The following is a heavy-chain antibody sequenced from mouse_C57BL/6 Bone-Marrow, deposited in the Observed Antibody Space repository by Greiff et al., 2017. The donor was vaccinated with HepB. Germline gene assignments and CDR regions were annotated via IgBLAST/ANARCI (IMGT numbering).Heavy chain of an antibody. CDR2: INPSNGGT. V-gene: IGHV1-53*01. J-gene: IGHJ1*03. D-gene: IGHD1-1*01. CDR1: GYTFTSYC. CDR3: ARPYGSNSSYWYFDG. Sequence: VQLQQPGTELVKPGASVKLSCKASGYTFTSYCMHWVKQRPGQGLEWIGNINPSNGGTNYNEKFKSKATLTVDKSSSTAYLQLSSLTSEDTAVYYCARPYGSNSSYWYFDGWGTGTTVTVSS.